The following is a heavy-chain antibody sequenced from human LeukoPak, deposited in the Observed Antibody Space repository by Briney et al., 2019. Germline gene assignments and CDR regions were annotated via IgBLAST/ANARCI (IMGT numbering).Heavy chain of an antibody. V-gene: IGHV3-23*01. CDR2: VSSGGGTT. Sequence: GGSLTLSCAVSGFIFSTHAMRWVRLAPGGGLEWVSVVSSGGGTTYYADFVKGCFTISRNNSMSTLSLQMRSLGVEDTAMYYCARGYCSGGSCNWGQFDSWGQGTLVTVS. CDR3: ARGYCSGGSCNWGQFDS. CDR1: GFIFSTHA. D-gene: IGHD2-15*01. J-gene: IGHJ4*02.